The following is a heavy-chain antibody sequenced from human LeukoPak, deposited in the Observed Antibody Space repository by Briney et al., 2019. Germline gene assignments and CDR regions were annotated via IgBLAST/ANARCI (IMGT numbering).Heavy chain of an antibody. CDR2: IYYSGST. J-gene: IGHJ4*02. D-gene: IGHD2-15*01. Sequence: PSETLSLTCTVSGGSISSGGYYWSWIRQHPGKGLEWIGYIYYSGSTYYNPSLKSRVTISVDTSKNQFSLKLSSVTAADTAVYYCARGSVAMVAYDYWGQGTLVTVSS. V-gene: IGHV4-31*03. CDR1: GGSISSGGYY. CDR3: ARGSVAMVAYDY.